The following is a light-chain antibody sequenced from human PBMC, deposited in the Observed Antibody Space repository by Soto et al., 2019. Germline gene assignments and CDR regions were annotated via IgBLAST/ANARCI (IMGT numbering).Light chain of an antibody. CDR1: MRDVGAYNL. V-gene: IGLV2-14*01. Sequence: QSVLTQPASVSGSAGQSITISCSGTMRDVGAYNLVSWYQQHPGTAPKLIIYEVRNRPSGISSRFSGSRSGNTASLTISGLQSEDEGDYYCSAYPDRSTLVFGGGTELTVL. CDR3: SAYPDRSTLV. CDR2: EVR. J-gene: IGLJ3*02.